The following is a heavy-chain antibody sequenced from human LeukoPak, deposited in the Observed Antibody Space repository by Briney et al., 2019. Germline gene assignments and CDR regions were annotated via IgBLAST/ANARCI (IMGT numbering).Heavy chain of an antibody. Sequence: SETLFLTCTVSGGSISSSSYYWGWIRQPPGKGLEWIGSIYYSGSTYYNPSLKSRVTISVDTFKNQFSLKLSSVTAADTAVYYCARVRCSGGSCPYYYYYYYMDVWGKGTTVTVSS. D-gene: IGHD2-15*01. V-gene: IGHV4-39*07. CDR1: GGSISSSSYY. CDR2: IYYSGST. CDR3: ARVRCSGGSCPYYYYYYYMDV. J-gene: IGHJ6*03.